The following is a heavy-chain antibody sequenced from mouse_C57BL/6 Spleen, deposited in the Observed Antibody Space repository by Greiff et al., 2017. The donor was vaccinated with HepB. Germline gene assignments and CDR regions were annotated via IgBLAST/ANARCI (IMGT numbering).Heavy chain of an antibody. CDR2: IDPANGNT. V-gene: IGHV14-3*01. CDR1: GFNIKNTY. Sequence: EVQLQQSVAELVRPGASVKLSCTASGFNIKNTYMHWVKQRPEQGLEWIGRIDPANGNTKYAPKFQGKATITADTSSNTAYLQLSSLTSEDTAIYYCASSQVYSYGSSYAMDYWGQGTSVTVSS. D-gene: IGHD1-1*01. J-gene: IGHJ4*01. CDR3: ASSQVYSYGSSYAMDY.